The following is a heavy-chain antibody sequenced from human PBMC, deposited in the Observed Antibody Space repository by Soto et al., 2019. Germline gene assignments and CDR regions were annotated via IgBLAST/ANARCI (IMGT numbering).Heavy chain of an antibody. CDR2: IKQDGSEE. D-gene: IGHD6-13*01. Sequence: EVQLVESGGGLVQPGGSLRLSCVDSGFTFSNYWMSWVRQAPVKGLEWVGNIKQDGSEENYVDSVKGRFTISRDNAKNSMYLQMNSLRVEDTAVYYCARIAASGRGWDVWGQGTTVVVSS. CDR1: GFTFSNYW. V-gene: IGHV3-7*01. CDR3: ARIAASGRGWDV. J-gene: IGHJ6*02.